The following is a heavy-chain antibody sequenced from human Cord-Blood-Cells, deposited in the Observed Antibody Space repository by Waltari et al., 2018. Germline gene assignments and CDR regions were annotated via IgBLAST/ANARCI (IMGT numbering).Heavy chain of an antibody. J-gene: IGHJ4*02. V-gene: IGHV3-53*01. Sequence: VQLVESGVGLVQLGGSLMLSGGASGFYVSCNDMTWVRRAPGRGLEWVSVIYGGGSTYYADSVKGRFTISRGNTKNPLYLQMNSLRAEDAAMYYCATNLGAVAGTFDYWGQGTLVTVSS. D-gene: IGHD6-19*01. CDR2: IYGGGST. CDR1: GFYVSCND. CDR3: ATNLGAVAGTFDY.